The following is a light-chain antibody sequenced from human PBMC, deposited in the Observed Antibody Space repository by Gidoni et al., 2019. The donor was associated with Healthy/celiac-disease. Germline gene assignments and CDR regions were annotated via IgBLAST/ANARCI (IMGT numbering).Light chain of an antibody. CDR2: GEN. Sequence: SSELTQDPAVSVALGQTVRITCQGDSLRSYYASWYQQKPGQAPVLVIYGENNRPSGIPDRFSGSSSGNTASLTITVAHAEDEADYYCNSRDSSGNHLVFGGGTNLTVL. CDR3: NSRDSSGNHLV. J-gene: IGLJ2*01. CDR1: SLRSYY. V-gene: IGLV3-19*01.